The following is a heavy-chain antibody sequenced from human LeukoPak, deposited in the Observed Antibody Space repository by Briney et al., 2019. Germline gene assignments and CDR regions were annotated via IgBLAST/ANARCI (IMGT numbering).Heavy chain of an antibody. CDR1: ALTFSTYW. D-gene: IGHD3-16*01. CDR2: INQNGREK. V-gene: IGHV3-7*01. J-gene: IGHJ4*02. Sequence: GGSLRLSCEVSALTFSTYWMTWVRQAPGKGLEWVASINQNGREKYYVDSVKGRFIISRDNAKDSLYLQMNSLRDEDTAVYYCARSLGDDWGQGTLVTVSS. CDR3: ARSLGDD.